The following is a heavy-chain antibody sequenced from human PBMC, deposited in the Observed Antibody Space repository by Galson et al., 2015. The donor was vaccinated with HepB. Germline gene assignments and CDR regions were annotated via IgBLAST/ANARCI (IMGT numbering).Heavy chain of an antibody. J-gene: IGHJ3*01. V-gene: IGHV3-7*03. CDR1: GFTFSRYW. CDR2: IKQDGSEK. Sequence: SLRLSCAASGFTFSRYWMSWVRQSPTKGLEWVANIKQDGSEKDYVDSVKGRFTLYRDNVKNSVYLQMDSLRAEDTAVYYCASGPLGDYGAFDFWGQGTLVTVSS. D-gene: IGHD4-17*01. CDR3: ASGPLGDYGAFDF.